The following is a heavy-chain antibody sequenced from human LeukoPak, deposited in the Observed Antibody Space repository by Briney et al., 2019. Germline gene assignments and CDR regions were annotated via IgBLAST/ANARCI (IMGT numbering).Heavy chain of an antibody. CDR1: GYTFTSYG. CDR3: ARFRGSYYAYDY. D-gene: IGHD1-26*01. V-gene: IGHV1-3*01. Sequence: ASVKVSCKASGYTFTSYGISWVRQAPGQRLEWMGWINAGNGNTKYSQKFQGRVTITRDTSASTAYMELSSLRSEDTAVYYCARFRGSYYAYDYWGQGTLVTVSS. CDR2: INAGNGNT. J-gene: IGHJ4*02.